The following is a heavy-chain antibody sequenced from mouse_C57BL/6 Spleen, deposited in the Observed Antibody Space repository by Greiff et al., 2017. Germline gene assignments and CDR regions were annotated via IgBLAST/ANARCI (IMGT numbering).Heavy chain of an antibody. Sequence: QVQLQQPGAELVKPGASVKMSCKASGYTFTSYWITWVKQRPGQGLEWIGDIYPGSGSTNYNEKFKSKATLTVDTSSSTAYMQLSSLTSEYSAVYYCASAITTGVARYFDVWGTGTTVTVSS. CDR3: ASAITTGVARYFDV. J-gene: IGHJ1*03. V-gene: IGHV1-55*01. CDR2: IYPGSGST. CDR1: GYTFTSYW. D-gene: IGHD1-1*01.